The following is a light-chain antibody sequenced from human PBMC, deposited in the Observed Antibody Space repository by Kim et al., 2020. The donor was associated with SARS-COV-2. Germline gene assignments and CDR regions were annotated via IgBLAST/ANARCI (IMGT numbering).Light chain of an antibody. V-gene: IGKV1-17*01. J-gene: IGKJ2*01. CDR2: VAS. CDR1: RDIRND. CDR3: LQYYAFPRT. Sequence: SASVGDRVTITCRASRDIRNDLSWFQQKPGKAPKRLISVASTLQSGVQSRFSGSGSETEFTLTISSLQPEDFATYYCLQYYAFPRTFGQGTKLEIK.